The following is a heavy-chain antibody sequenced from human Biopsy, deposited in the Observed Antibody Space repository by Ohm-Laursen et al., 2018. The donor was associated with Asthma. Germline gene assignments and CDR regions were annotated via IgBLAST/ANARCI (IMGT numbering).Heavy chain of an antibody. V-gene: IGHV1-2*06. CDR1: GYTFIGCH. Sequence: GASVKVSCKASGYTFIGCHIHWMRQAPGQGLELMGRINPNSGGTNYAQKFQGRVTMTRDTSISTAYMEVSRLRSDDTAVYYCARGQKSAGDRWFDPWGQGTLVTVSS. CDR2: INPNSGGT. J-gene: IGHJ5*02. D-gene: IGHD6-13*01. CDR3: ARGQKSAGDRWFDP.